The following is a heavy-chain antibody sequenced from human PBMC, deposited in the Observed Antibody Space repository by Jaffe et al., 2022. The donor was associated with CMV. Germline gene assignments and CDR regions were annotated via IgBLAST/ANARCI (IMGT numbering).Heavy chain of an antibody. CDR3: ARRAYNSGSLSWGPRELPLYYFDY. CDR2: IHYSGNSKYIPNYSGVT. Sequence: QVQLLESGPGLLKPSETLSLTCRVSGGSISGYYWSWIRQPPGKGLEWIGNIHYSGNSKYIPNYSGVTNYNPSLKSRVSISIDTSKKQFSLNLNSVTAADTAKYYCARRAYNSGSLSWGPRELPLYYFDYWGQGAQVIVSS. D-gene: IGHD1-7*01. V-gene: IGHV4-59*08. J-gene: IGHJ4*02. CDR1: GGSISGYY.